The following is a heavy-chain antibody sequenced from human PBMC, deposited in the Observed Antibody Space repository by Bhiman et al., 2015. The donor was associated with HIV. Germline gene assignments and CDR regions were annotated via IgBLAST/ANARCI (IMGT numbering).Heavy chain of an antibody. Sequence: QVQLVESGGGVVQPGRSLRLSCAASGFTFSSFAMHWVRQAPGKGLEWVALMSSDGSTTYSADSVKGRFTISRDTSKNMLFLQMNSLRVEDTAVYYCARDTVTGSLYYYYAMDVWGQGTTVTVSS. CDR2: MSSDGSTT. V-gene: IGHV3-30-3*01. J-gene: IGHJ6*02. CDR1: GFTFSSFA. D-gene: IGHD4-17*01. CDR3: ARDTVTGSLYYYYAMDV.